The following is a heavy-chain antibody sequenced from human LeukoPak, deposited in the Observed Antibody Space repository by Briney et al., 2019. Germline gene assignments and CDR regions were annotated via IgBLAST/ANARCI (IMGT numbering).Heavy chain of an antibody. Sequence: GGSLRLSCAASGFTFSSYAMHWVRQAPGKGLEWVAVISYDGSNKYYADSVKGRFTISRDNSKNTLYLQMNSLRAEDTAVYYCARAVADYMDVWGKGTTVTVSS. J-gene: IGHJ6*03. CDR1: GFTFSSYA. CDR2: ISYDGSNK. D-gene: IGHD6-19*01. V-gene: IGHV3-30*01. CDR3: ARAVADYMDV.